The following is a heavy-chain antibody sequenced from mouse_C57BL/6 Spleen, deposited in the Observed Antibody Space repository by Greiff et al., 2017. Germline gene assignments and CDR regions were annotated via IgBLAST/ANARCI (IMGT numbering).Heavy chain of an antibody. CDR2: IYPGDGDI. CDR3: ARDGGYYSNFLDD. J-gene: IGHJ2*01. V-gene: IGHV1-80*01. D-gene: IGHD2-5*01. Sequence: VQLQQSGAELVKPGASVKISCKASGYAFSSYWMNWVKQRPGKGLEWIGQIYPGDGDINYNGKFKGKATLTADKSSSTAYMMLSRLTSEDAAVYFCARDGGYYSNFLDDWGQGTTLTVSS. CDR1: GYAFSSYW.